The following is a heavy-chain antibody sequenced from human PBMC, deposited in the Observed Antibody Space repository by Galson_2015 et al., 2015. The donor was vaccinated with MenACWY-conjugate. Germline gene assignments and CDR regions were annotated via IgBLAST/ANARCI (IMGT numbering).Heavy chain of an antibody. V-gene: IGHV3-7*03. CDR2: IKTDGSEK. D-gene: IGHD3-10*01. Sequence: SLRLSCAASGFTFSCCWMTWARQAPGKGLEWVAMIKTDGSEKYYVDSVKGRFTISRDNAKNSLYLQMNSLRGEDTALYYCAKYGGSYFDYWGQGALVTVSS. CDR1: GFTFSCCW. CDR3: AKYGGSYFDY. J-gene: IGHJ4*02.